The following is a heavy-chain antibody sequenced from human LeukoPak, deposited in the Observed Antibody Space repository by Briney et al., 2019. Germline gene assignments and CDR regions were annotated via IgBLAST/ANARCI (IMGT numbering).Heavy chain of an antibody. CDR2: IIPILGIA. V-gene: IGHV1-69*04. Sequence: GASVKVSCKASGGTFSSYAISWVRQAPGQGLEWMGRIIPILGIANHAQKFQGRVTITADKSTSTAYMELSSLRSEDTAVYYCASATRSYYDSSGYLDYWGQGILVTVTS. D-gene: IGHD3-22*01. CDR1: GGTFSSYA. CDR3: ASATRSYYDSSGYLDY. J-gene: IGHJ4*02.